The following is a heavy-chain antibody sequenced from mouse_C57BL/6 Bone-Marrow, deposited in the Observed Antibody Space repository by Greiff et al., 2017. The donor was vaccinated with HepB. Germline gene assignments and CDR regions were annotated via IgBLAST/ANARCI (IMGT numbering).Heavy chain of an antibody. CDR3: ARHEGPYYFDY. J-gene: IGHJ2*01. CDR1: GFTFSSYG. Sequence: EVQLQQSGGDLVKPGGSLKLSCAASGFTFSSYGMSWVRQTPDKRLEWVATISSGGSYTYYPDSVKGRFTISRDNAKNTLYLQMSSLKSEDTAMYYCARHEGPYYFDYWGQGTTLTVSS. CDR2: ISSGGSYT. V-gene: IGHV5-6*01.